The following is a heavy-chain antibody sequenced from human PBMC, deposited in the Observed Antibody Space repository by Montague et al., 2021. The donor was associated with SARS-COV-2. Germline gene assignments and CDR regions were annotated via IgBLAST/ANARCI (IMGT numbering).Heavy chain of an antibody. D-gene: IGHD3-10*01. CDR1: GFTFRSYW. Sequence: SPRLSCQASGFTFRSYWMHLFRQVPVRGPVWVSRIKPDGTSTHYSASVKVRFIISRDNARNTLSLQMTNMRADDTAIYYCVRPLWFGDSDYYFESWGQGTLVTVSS. CDR3: VRPLWFGDSDYYFES. J-gene: IGHJ4*02. V-gene: IGHV3-74*01. CDR2: IKPDGTST.